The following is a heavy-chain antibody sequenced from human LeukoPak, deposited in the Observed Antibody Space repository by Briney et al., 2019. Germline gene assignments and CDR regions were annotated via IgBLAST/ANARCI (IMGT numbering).Heavy chain of an antibody. CDR1: GYTFTSYG. J-gene: IGHJ4*02. V-gene: IGHV1-18*01. D-gene: IGHD1-26*01. Sequence: GASVKVSCKASGYTFTSYGISWVRQAPGQGLEWMGWISAYNGNTNYAQKLQGRVTMTTDTSTSTAYMELRSLRSDDTAVYYCAREGRGEYSGSYNDYWGQGTLVTVSS. CDR2: ISAYNGNT. CDR3: AREGRGEYSGSYNDY.